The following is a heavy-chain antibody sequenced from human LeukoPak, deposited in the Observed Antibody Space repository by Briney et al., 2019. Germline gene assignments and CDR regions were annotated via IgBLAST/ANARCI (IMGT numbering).Heavy chain of an antibody. CDR2: ISGNGGTT. Sequence: GGSLRLSCAGSGFTFSNYSINWVRQAPGKGLEWVSGISGNGGTTDYLDSVKGRFTISRDNSKNTLYLQMSTLRAEDTAVYYCAKDRIAATGTPYYYYGMDVWGQGTTVTVSS. D-gene: IGHD6-13*01. J-gene: IGHJ6*02. CDR3: AKDRIAATGTPYYYYGMDV. CDR1: GFTFSNYS. V-gene: IGHV3-23*01.